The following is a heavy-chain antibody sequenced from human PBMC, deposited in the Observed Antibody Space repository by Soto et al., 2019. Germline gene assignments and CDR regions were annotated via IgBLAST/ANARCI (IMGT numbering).Heavy chain of an antibody. Sequence: QVQLVQSGAEVKKPGASMKVSCKASGYTFTTYVMHWVRQAPGQRLEWMGWINAGNDNTKYSQKFQGRVTITRDTSASTVYMELSSLSSEDTAVYYCARVGHYYYGMDVWGQGTTVTVSS. CDR2: INAGNDNT. J-gene: IGHJ6*02. D-gene: IGHD3-3*01. CDR3: ARVGHYYYGMDV. V-gene: IGHV1-3*01. CDR1: GYTFTTYV.